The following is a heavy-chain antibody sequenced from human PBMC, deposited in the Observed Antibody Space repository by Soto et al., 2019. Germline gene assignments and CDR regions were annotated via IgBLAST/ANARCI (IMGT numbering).Heavy chain of an antibody. CDR2: ISGSGGST. V-gene: IGHV3-23*01. Sequence: GRSKRHTSAASGLTISSFAISCIRQKHGKGLEWVSAISGSGGSTYYADCVKGRYTITRDNSQNTPYLQMNSLRAAETALYYYAGARLRTSLDYWGKGTPVNVSS. J-gene: IGHJ4*02. CDR1: GLTISSFA. CDR3: AGARLRTSLDY. D-gene: IGHD6-25*01.